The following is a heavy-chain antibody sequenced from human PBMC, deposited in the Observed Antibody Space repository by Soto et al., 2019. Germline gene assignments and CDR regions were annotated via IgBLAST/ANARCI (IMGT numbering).Heavy chain of an antibody. D-gene: IGHD6-13*01. Sequence: SETLSLTCAVYGGSFSGYYWNWIRQPPGKGLEWIGEINHRGSANYNPSLKSRVTISVDISKSQFSLRLTSVTAADTAVYYCARYNAASGTYYFDFWGQGALVTVSS. J-gene: IGHJ4*02. CDR3: ARYNAASGTYYFDF. CDR2: INHRGSA. CDR1: GGSFSGYY. V-gene: IGHV4-34*01.